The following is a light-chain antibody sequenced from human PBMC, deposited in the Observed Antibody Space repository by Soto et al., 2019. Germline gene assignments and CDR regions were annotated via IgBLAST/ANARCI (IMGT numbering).Light chain of an antibody. CDR2: GAS. J-gene: IGKJ1*01. Sequence: EIMMTQSPDTLSVSPGEGATLSCRSSQSVSDNVAWYQQKPGQAPRLLIYGASIRATTTPAKFSGSGSGTEFTLTISSLQSEDFAVYYCQHYNKWPPWTVGPGTKVEIK. V-gene: IGKV3-15*01. CDR3: QHYNKWPPWT. CDR1: QSVSDN.